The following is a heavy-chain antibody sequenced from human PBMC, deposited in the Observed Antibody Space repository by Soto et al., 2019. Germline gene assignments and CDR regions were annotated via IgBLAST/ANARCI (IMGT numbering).Heavy chain of an antibody. CDR2: IVVDSGNT. D-gene: IGHD1-26*01. V-gene: IGHV1-58*01. CDR3: ATANNTSPFDF. Sequence: GASVKVSCKASGFTFADSAVQWVRQARGQRLEWIGRIVVDSGNTKYAQRFTERVTISWDMSTTTAFMELRSLRSEDTAVYYCATANNTSPFDFWVLGTLVTVS. J-gene: IGHJ4*02. CDR1: GFTFADSA.